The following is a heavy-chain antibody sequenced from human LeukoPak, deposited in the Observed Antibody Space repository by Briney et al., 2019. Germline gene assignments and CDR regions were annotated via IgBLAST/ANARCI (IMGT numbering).Heavy chain of an antibody. CDR1: GFTFSSYA. CDR2: ISGSGGST. D-gene: IGHD2-2*01. CDR3: AKSGGIVVVPAAVMGHDAFDI. V-gene: IGHV3-23*01. J-gene: IGHJ3*02. Sequence: GGSLRLSCAASGFTFSSYAMSWVRQAPGKGLEWVSAISGSGGSTYYADSVKGRFTISRDNPKNTLYLQMSSLRAEDTAVYYCAKSGGIVVVPAAVMGHDAFDIWGQGTMVTVSS.